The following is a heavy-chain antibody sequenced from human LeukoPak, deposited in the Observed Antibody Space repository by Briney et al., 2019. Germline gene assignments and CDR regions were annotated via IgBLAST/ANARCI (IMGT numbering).Heavy chain of an antibody. D-gene: IGHD6-13*01. CDR2: IDWDDDK. CDR1: GFSLSTSGMC. Sequence: SGPTLVHPTQTLTLPCTFAGFSLSTSGMCVSWIRQPPGKALEWLARIDWDDDKYYSTSLKTRLTTSKDTSNNQVVLTMTNMDPVDTATYYCARRTRAAYDAFDIWGQGTMVTVSS. V-gene: IGHV2-70*11. J-gene: IGHJ3*02. CDR3: ARRTRAAYDAFDI.